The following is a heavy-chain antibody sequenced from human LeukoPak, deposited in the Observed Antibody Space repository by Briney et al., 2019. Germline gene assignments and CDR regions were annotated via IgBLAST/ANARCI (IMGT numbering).Heavy chain of an antibody. Sequence: GGSLRLSCAASGFTFSSYGMHWVCQAPGKGLEWVAFIRYDGSNKYYADSVKGRFTISRDNSKNTLYLQMNSLRAEDTAVYYCAKGPLGDIVLMVYAPPFDYWGQGTLVTVSS. D-gene: IGHD2-8*01. V-gene: IGHV3-30*02. CDR2: IRYDGSNK. CDR1: GFTFSSYG. CDR3: AKGPLGDIVLMVYAPPFDY. J-gene: IGHJ4*02.